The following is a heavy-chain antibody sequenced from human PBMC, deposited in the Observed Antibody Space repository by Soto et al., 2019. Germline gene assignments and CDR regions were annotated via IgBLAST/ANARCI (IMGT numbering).Heavy chain of an antibody. CDR1: GGTFSSYA. D-gene: IGHD6-13*01. CDR3: ARTAVLAAAAGNPRDWYFDL. J-gene: IGHJ2*01. V-gene: IGHV1-69*12. CDR2: IIPIFGTA. Sequence: QVQLVQSGAEVKKPGSSVKVSCKASGGTFSSYAISWVRQAPGQGLEWMGGIIPIFGTANYAQKFQGRVRITAGESTSPAQMELSSLRSEDTAVYYCARTAVLAAAAGNPRDWYFDLWGRGTLVTVSS.